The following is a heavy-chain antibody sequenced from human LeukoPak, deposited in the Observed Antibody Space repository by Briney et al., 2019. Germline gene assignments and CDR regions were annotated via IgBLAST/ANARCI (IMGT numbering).Heavy chain of an antibody. CDR3: AKTRVGIAAADSFDY. CDR2: ISGNGGRT. V-gene: IGHV3-23*01. J-gene: IGHJ4*02. Sequence: PGGSLRLSCAASGFTFSSYAMSWVRQAPGKGLEWVSVISGNGGRTYYADSVKGRFTISRDNSKNTLYLQMNSLRAEDTAAYYCAKTRVGIAAADSFDYWGQGTLVTVSS. CDR1: GFTFSSYA. D-gene: IGHD6-13*01.